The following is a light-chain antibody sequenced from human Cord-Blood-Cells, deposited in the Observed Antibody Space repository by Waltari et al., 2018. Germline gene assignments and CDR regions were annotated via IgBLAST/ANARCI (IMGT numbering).Light chain of an antibody. J-gene: IGLJ3*02. CDR2: EGS. Sequence: QSALTQPASVSGSPGQSITISCTGTSSDVGSYNLVSWYQQHPGKPPKHMIYEGSKRPSGVSKRFSGSTSGNTASLTISGLQAEDEADYYCCSYAGSSTWVFGGGTKLTVL. CDR1: SSDVGSYNL. V-gene: IGLV2-23*01. CDR3: CSYAGSSTWV.